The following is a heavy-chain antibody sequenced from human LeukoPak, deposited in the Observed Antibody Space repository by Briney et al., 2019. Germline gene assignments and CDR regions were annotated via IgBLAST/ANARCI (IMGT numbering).Heavy chain of an antibody. Sequence: GGSLRLSCAASGFTFSSYWMSWVRQAPGKGLEWVANIKQDGSEKYYVDSVKGRFTISRDNSKNTLYLQMNSLRAEDTAVYYCAKDRRAPYFDYWGQGTLVTVSS. V-gene: IGHV3-7*01. CDR2: IKQDGSEK. J-gene: IGHJ4*02. CDR3: AKDRRAPYFDY. CDR1: GFTFSSYW.